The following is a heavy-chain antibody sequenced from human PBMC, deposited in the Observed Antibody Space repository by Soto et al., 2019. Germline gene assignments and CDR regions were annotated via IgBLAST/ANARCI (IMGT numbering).Heavy chain of an antibody. J-gene: IGHJ5*02. D-gene: IGHD6-13*01. CDR3: TRHPSRDSSALGWFDP. Sequence: GGSLRLSCAASGFTFRSFTMNWVRQAPGKGLEWVSTISSNSAYIYYTDALRGRFTISRDNAKNSLHLQMNGLGAEDTAVYYGTRHPSRDSSALGWFDPWSPGTLVTVSS. CDR1: GFTFRSFT. V-gene: IGHV3-21*01. CDR2: ISSNSAYI.